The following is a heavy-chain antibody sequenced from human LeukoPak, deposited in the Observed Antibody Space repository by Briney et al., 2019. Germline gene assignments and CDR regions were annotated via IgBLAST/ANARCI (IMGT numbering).Heavy chain of an antibody. Sequence: ASVKVSCRASGYTFTSTGICWVRQAPGQGLEWMGWVSSYNGNTNYAQKFRGRVTMTRDTSTNTAYMELRSLRSDDTAVYFCARDAPRWRNAFDFWGQGTMVTVSS. CDR3: ARDAPRWRNAFDF. D-gene: IGHD2-15*01. J-gene: IGHJ3*01. V-gene: IGHV1-18*01. CDR2: VSSYNGNT. CDR1: GYTFTSTG.